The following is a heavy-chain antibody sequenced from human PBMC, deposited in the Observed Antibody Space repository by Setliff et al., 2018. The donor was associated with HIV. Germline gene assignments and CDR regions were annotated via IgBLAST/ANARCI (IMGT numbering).Heavy chain of an antibody. J-gene: IGHJ4*02. Sequence: PSETLSLTCTVSGGSISSGDYFLSWIRQAPGKGLEWIGRIYTSGSTNYNPSLKSRVTMSVDTSKNQFSLKLSSVTAADTAVYYCARDRLTYYFDYWGQGILVTVSS. CDR1: GGSISSGDYF. CDR3: ARDRLTYYFDY. V-gene: IGHV4-61*02. CDR2: IYTSGST. D-gene: IGHD3-22*01.